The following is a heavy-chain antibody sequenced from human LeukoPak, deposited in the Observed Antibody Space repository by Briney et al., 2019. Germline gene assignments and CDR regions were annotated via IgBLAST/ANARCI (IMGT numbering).Heavy chain of an antibody. D-gene: IGHD3-16*01. CDR3: ARDWGQTDSPLEY. CDR2: MNPNSGIT. Sequence: GASVKVSCKASGYTFTSYDINWVRQATGQGLEWRGWMNPNSGITGYAQKVQGRVTMTRNTSISTAYMELSSLRSEDTAVYYCARDWGQTDSPLEYWGQGTLVTVSS. V-gene: IGHV1-8*01. J-gene: IGHJ4*02. CDR1: GYTFTSYD.